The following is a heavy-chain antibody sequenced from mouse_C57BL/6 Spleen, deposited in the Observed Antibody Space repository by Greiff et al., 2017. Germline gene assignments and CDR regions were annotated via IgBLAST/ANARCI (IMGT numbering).Heavy chain of an antibody. D-gene: IGHD1-1*01. J-gene: IGHJ2*01. CDR3: ARLRYYYYGSYFDY. Sequence: VQLKESGGGLVKPGGSLKLSCAASGFTFSDYGMHWVRQAPEKGLEWVAYISSGSSTIYYADTVKGRFTISRDNAKNTLFLQMTSLRSEDTAMYYCARLRYYYYGSYFDYWGQGTTLTVSS. V-gene: IGHV5-17*01. CDR1: GFTFSDYG. CDR2: ISSGSSTI.